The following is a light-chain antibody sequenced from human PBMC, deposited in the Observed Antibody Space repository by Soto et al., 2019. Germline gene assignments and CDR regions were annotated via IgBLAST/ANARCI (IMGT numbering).Light chain of an antibody. CDR3: AVWDGSLSAWV. V-gene: IGLV1-47*01. Sequence: QSVLTQPPSASETPGQRVTVSCSGSTSNIGKNYVYWYQQLPGTAPKLLIYKSNQRPSGVPDRFSGSKSGTSASLAISGLRSEDEADYYCAVWDGSLSAWVFGGGTQLTVL. CDR1: TSNIGKNY. CDR2: KSN. J-gene: IGLJ3*02.